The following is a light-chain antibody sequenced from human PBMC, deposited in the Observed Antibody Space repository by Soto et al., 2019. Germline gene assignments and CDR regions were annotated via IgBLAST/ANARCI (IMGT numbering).Light chain of an antibody. CDR3: QQYNAWPRT. CDR1: LSVSRN. CDR2: DAS. V-gene: IGKV3-15*01. Sequence: EIVMTQSPATLSVSPGERATLSCRASLSVSRNLAWYQQKPGQAPRLLIFDASTRATGIPARFSGGGSGTEFTLTITSLQSEDFAVYYCQQYNAWPRTFGQGTKVEIK. J-gene: IGKJ1*01.